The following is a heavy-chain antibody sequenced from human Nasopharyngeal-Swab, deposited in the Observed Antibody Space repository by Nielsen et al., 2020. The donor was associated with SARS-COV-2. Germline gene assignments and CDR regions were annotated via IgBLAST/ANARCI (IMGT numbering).Heavy chain of an antibody. J-gene: IGHJ6*03. CDR3: ARGYSSRSEYYYYYMDV. D-gene: IGHD6-13*01. Sequence: ETLSLTCAASGFTFSSYSMNWVRQAPGKGLEWVSYISSSSSTIYYADSVKGRFTISRDNAKNSLYLQMNSLRAEDTAVYYCARGYSSRSEYYYYYMDVWGKGTTVTVSS. V-gene: IGHV3-48*04. CDR2: ISSSSSTI. CDR1: GFTFSSYS.